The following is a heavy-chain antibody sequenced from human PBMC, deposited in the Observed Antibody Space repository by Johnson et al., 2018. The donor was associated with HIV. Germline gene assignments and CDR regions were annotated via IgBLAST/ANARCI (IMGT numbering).Heavy chain of an antibody. CDR1: GFIFSDAW. Sequence: VQLVESGGGLVEPGGSLRLSCAASGFIFSDAWMNWLRQAPGKGLEWVGRIKSTSDDGTTDYATHVKGRFTISRDDSQDTLYLQMHSLRAEDTAVYYCVCLRAWTFDIWGQGTMVTVSS. CDR2: IKSTSDDGTT. V-gene: IGHV3-15*01. CDR3: VCLRAWTFDI. J-gene: IGHJ3*02. D-gene: IGHD3-10*01.